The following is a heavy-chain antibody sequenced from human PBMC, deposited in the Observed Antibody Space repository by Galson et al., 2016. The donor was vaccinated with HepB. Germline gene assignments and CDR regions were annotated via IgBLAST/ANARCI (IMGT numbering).Heavy chain of an antibody. CDR1: GGSISSDHW. CDR2: IYHSGYT. D-gene: IGHD6-19*01. CDR3: ARVGYTSGWGKDFDV. J-gene: IGHJ3*01. Sequence: ETLSLTCDVSGGSISSDHWWSWVRQPPGKGLQWIGEIYHSGYTNYNPSLKSRITISVDKSKNQFSLNLSSVTAADTAVYYRARVGYTSGWGKDFDVWGQGTMVSLSS. V-gene: IGHV4-4*02.